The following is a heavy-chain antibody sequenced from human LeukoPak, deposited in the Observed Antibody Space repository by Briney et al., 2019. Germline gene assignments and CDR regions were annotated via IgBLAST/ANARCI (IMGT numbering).Heavy chain of an antibody. D-gene: IGHD4-23*01. CDR2: IDRDDDK. Sequence: ESGPALVKPTQTLTLTCTFSGFSLSTSGMCVSWIRQPPGKALEWLALIDRDDDKYYSTSLKTRLTISKDTSKNQVVLTMTNMDPVDTATYYCARTTHDYGGQPGGDAFDIWGQGTMVTVSS. V-gene: IGHV2-70*01. CDR1: GFSLSTSGMC. CDR3: ARTTHDYGGQPGGDAFDI. J-gene: IGHJ3*02.